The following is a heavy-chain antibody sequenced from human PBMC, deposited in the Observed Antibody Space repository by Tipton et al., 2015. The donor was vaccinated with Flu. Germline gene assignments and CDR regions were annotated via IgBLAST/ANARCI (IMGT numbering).Heavy chain of an antibody. J-gene: IGHJ6*02. CDR2: INHSGNT. CDR3: VRNRGGVYYYYGMDV. Sequence: GLVKPSETLSLTCAVYGGSFSGSYWSWTRQPPGKGLEWIGEINHSGNTNYNPSLKSRVTISVDTSKNQFSLKLISVTAADTAVYYCVRNRGGVYYYYGMDVWGQGTMVTVSS. CDR1: GGSFSGSY. D-gene: IGHD1-14*01. V-gene: IGHV4-34*01.